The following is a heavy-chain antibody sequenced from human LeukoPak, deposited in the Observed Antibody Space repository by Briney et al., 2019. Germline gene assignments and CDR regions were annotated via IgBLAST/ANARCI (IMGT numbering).Heavy chain of an antibody. Sequence: SQTLSLTCTVSGGSISSGSYYWSWLRQPAGKGLEWIGRIYTSGSTNYNPSLKSRVTISVDTSKNQFSLKLSSVTAADTAVYYCARVSGSYYAEIDYWGQGTLVTVSS. V-gene: IGHV4-61*02. J-gene: IGHJ4*02. D-gene: IGHD1-26*01. CDR3: ARVSGSYYAEIDY. CDR1: GGSISSGSYY. CDR2: IYTSGST.